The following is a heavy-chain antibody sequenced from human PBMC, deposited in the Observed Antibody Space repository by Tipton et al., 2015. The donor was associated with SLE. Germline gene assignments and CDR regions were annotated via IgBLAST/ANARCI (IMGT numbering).Heavy chain of an antibody. J-gene: IGHJ4*02. CDR3: ARAGIAVAGYFDY. CDR2: IYYSGST. CDR1: GGSISSHY. V-gene: IGHV4-59*11. D-gene: IGHD6-19*01. Sequence: LRLSCTVSGGSISSHYWSWIRQPPGKGLEWIGYIYYSGSTNYNPSLKSRVTISVDTSKNQFSLELSSVTAADTAVYYCARAGIAVAGYFDYWGQGTLVTVSS.